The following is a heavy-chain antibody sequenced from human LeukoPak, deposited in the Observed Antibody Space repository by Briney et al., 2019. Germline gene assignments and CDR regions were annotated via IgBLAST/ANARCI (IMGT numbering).Heavy chain of an antibody. D-gene: IGHD2-2*02. CDR1: GFTFSSNS. CDR3: AREVAPSISCYTD. CDR2: ISSSGSYI. J-gene: IGHJ4*02. Sequence: TGGSLRLSCVASGFTFSSNSMNWVRQAPGGGLEWVASISSSGSYIYYPDSLKGRFTVSRDNAKNSVYLQMNSLRADDTAVYFCAREVAPSISCYTDWGQGTLVTVSS. V-gene: IGHV3-21*01.